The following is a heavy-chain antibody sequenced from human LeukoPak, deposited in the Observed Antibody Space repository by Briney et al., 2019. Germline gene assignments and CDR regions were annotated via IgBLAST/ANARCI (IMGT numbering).Heavy chain of an antibody. CDR2: ISGSGGST. J-gene: IGHJ2*01. V-gene: IGHV3-23*01. CDR3: AKSNLKGVAVAGAGYFDL. Sequence: GGSLRLSCAASGFTFSSYAMSWVRQAPGKGLECVSAISGSGGSTYYADSVKGRFTISRDNSKNTLYLHMISLRAEDTAVFYCAKSNLKGVAVAGAGYFDLWGRGTLVTVSS. CDR1: GFTFSSYA. D-gene: IGHD6-19*01.